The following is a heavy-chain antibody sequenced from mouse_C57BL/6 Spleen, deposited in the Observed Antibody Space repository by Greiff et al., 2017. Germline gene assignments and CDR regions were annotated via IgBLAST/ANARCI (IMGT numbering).Heavy chain of an antibody. D-gene: IGHD2-4*01. V-gene: IGHV14-3*01. CDR3: VGWDDFDGYFDV. J-gene: IGHJ1*03. CDR2: IDPANGNT. CDR1: GFNIKNTY. Sequence: EVQLQESVAELVRPGASVKLSCTASGFNIKNTYMHWVKQRPEQGLEWIGRIDPANGNTKYAPKFQGKATITADTSSNTAYLQLSSLTSEDTAIYYCVGWDDFDGYFDVWGTGTTVTVSS.